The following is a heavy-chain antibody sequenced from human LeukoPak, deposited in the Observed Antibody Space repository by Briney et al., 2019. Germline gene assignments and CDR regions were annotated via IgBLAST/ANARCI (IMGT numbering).Heavy chain of an antibody. CDR2: IYSGGST. V-gene: IGHV3-53*01. CDR3: AKDYEDTAMVFDY. CDR1: GLTVSSNY. D-gene: IGHD5-18*01. J-gene: IGHJ4*02. Sequence: GGSLRLSCAASGLTVSSNYMSWVRQAPGKGLEWVSVIYSGGSTYYADSVKGRFTISRNNSKNTLYLQMNSLRAEDTAVYYRAKDYEDTAMVFDYWGQGTLVTVSS.